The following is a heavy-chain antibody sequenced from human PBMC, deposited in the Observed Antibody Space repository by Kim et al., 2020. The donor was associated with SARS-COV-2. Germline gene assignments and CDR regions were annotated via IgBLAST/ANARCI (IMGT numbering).Heavy chain of an antibody. V-gene: IGHV3-66*01. J-gene: IGHJ6*02. CDR1: GFTVNNYY. CDR2: ISRGGGT. Sequence: GGSLRLSCAASGFTVNNYYMSWVRQAPGKGLDWVSAISRGGGTSYDDSSVDGLTIIRSNSSNTPYFQLMIMRTVDAAAFYCSTDWAEIPDAWG. D-gene: IGHD3-16*01. CDR3: STDWAEIPDA.